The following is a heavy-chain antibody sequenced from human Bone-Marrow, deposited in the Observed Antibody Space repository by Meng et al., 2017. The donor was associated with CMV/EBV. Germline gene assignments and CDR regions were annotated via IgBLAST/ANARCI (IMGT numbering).Heavy chain of an antibody. CDR2: LIPMFGTA. D-gene: IGHD2-2*01. CDR3: ARPRYCSGTSCEDTFDI. Sequence: SVKVSCKASGGTFSSHAISWVRQAPGQGLEWMGGLIPMFGTANFAQNFRGRVTLTTDGSTSTAYMELRSLISEDTAVYYCARPRYCSGTSCEDTFDIWGQGTMVTVSS. V-gene: IGHV1-69*05. J-gene: IGHJ3*02. CDR1: GGTFSSHA.